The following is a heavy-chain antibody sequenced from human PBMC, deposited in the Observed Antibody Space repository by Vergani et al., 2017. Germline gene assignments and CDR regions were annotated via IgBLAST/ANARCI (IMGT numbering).Heavy chain of an antibody. CDR1: GGSISSYY. V-gene: IGHV4-59*01. D-gene: IGHD3-16*01. CDR3: ARVGGGPFFDY. CDR2: IYYSGST. Sequence: QVQLQESGPGLVKPSETLSLTCTVSGGSISSYYWSWIRQPPGKGLEWIGYIYYSGSTNYNPSLKSRVTISVDTSKNQFSLKLSSVTAADTAVYYWARVGGGPFFDYWGQGTLVTVSS. J-gene: IGHJ4*02.